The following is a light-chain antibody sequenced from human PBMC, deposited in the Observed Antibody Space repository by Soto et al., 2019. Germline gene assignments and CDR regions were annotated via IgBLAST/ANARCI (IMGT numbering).Light chain of an antibody. Sequence: QSALTQPASVSGSPGQSITISCTGTNSDVGGYNYVSWYQQHPGKAPELMIYEVSHRPSGVSNRFSGSKSDNTDSLTISGLQAEDEADYYCSSYTSISTLYVFGTGTKVTVL. CDR2: EVS. J-gene: IGLJ1*01. CDR3: SSYTSISTLYV. CDR1: NSDVGGYNY. V-gene: IGLV2-14*01.